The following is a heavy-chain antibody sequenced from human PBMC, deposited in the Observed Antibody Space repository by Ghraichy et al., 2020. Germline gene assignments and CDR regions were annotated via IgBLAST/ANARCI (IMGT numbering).Heavy chain of an antibody. CDR2: IYHSGST. Sequence: GSLRLSCAVSGGSISSSNWWSWVRQPPGKGLEWIGEIYHSGSTNYNPSLKSRVTISVDKSKNQFSLKLSSVTAADTAVYYCARDDYDYGMDVWGQVTTVTVSS. J-gene: IGHJ6*02. V-gene: IGHV4-4*02. CDR3: ARDDYDYGMDV. CDR1: GGSISSSNW.